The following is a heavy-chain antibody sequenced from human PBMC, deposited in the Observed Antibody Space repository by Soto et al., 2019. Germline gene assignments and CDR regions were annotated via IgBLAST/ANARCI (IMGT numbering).Heavy chain of an antibody. CDR2: IYYSGNT. J-gene: IGHJ5*02. CDR3: ARHDREIFCSGGNCYKNTFDP. Sequence: SETQSLTCTVSGGSISPYYWNWIRQPPGKGLEWIGSIYYSGNTYYNTSLRSRVTISVDTSKNQFSLRLSSVTAADTAVYYCARHDREIFCSGGNCYKNTFDPWGQGTLVTVSS. CDR1: GGSISPYY. V-gene: IGHV4-39*01. D-gene: IGHD2-15*01.